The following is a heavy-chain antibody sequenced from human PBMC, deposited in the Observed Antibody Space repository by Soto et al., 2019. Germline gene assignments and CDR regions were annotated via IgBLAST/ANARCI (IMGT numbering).Heavy chain of an antibody. J-gene: IGHJ5*02. D-gene: IGHD6-6*01. CDR1: VFTFSSYA. CDR2: ISGSGGST. V-gene: IGHV3-23*01. Sequence: GGSLRLSCAASVFTFSSYAMSWVRQAPGKGLEWVSAISGSGGSTYYADSVKGRFTISRDNSKNTLYLQMNSLRAEDTAVYYCARASSSPTILYNWFDPWGQGTLVTVSS. CDR3: ARASSSPTILYNWFDP.